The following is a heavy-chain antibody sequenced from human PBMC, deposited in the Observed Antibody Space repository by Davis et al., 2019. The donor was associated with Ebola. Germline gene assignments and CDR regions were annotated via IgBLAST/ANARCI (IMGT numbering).Heavy chain of an antibody. CDR1: GGSISSSGYY. J-gene: IGHJ3*02. V-gene: IGHV4-39*07. Sequence: PSETLSLTCTVSGGSISSSGYYWGWIRQPPGKGLEWIGSIYYRVNTYCNPSLKSRVAMSVDTSKNQFSLKLSSVTAADTAVYYCARDYDSSGYRYPNDAFHIWGQGTMVTVSS. CDR2: IYYRVNT. D-gene: IGHD3-22*01. CDR3: ARDYDSSGYRYPNDAFHI.